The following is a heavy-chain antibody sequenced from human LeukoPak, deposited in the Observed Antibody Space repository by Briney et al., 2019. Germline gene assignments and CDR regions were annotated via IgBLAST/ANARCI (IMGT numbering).Heavy chain of an antibody. D-gene: IGHD3-3*01. CDR3: GRGPSSITIFGVVIIGRGAFDI. Sequence: ASVKVSCKASGYTFTSYDINWVRQATGQGLEWMGWMNPNSGNTGYAQKFQGRVTITRNTSISTAYMELSSLRSEDTAVYYCGRGPSSITIFGVVIIGRGAFDIWGQGTMVTVSS. V-gene: IGHV1-8*03. J-gene: IGHJ3*02. CDR1: GYTFTSYD. CDR2: MNPNSGNT.